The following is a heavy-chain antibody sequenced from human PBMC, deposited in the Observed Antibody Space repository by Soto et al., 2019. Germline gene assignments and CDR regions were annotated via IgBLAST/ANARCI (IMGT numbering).Heavy chain of an antibody. J-gene: IGHJ6*02. V-gene: IGHV5-51*01. CDR1: GYSFTSHW. CDR2: IYPGDSDT. Sequence: GESLKISCKGSGYSFTSHWIGWVRQMPGKGLEWMGIIYPGDSDTRYSPSFQGQVTISADKSISTAYLQWSSLKASDTAMYYCARHASGYCSSTSCYERSYGMDVWGQGTTVTVSS. D-gene: IGHD2-2*01. CDR3: ARHASGYCSSTSCYERSYGMDV.